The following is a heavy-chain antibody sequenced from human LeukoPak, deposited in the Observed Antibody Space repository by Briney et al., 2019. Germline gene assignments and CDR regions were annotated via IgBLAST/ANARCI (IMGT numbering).Heavy chain of an antibody. CDR3: ALGHSDAFDI. J-gene: IGHJ3*02. CDR1: GGSISSYY. V-gene: IGHV4-59*01. D-gene: IGHD3-16*01. CDR2: SYYSGST. Sequence: SETLSLTCTVSGGSISSYYWSWIGQPPGKGVEGIGYSYYSGSTNYNPSLKSRVTISVDTSKNHFSLKLSSVTAADTAVYYCALGHSDAFDIWGQGTMVTVSS.